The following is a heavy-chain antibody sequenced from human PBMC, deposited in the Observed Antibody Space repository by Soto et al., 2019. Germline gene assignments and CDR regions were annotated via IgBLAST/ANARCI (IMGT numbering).Heavy chain of an antibody. D-gene: IGHD6-13*01. CDR3: ARHEQPAGYYYGMDV. V-gene: IGHV1-69*12. CDR2: IIPIFGTA. J-gene: IGHJ6*02. Sequence: QVQLVQSGAEVKKPGSSVKVSCKASGGTFSSYAISWVRQAPGQGLEWMGGIIPIFGTANYAQKFQGRVTLTADESRITAYLELTSMRFEARAVYYCARHEQPAGYYYGMDVWGQGPTVTFS. CDR1: GGTFSSYA.